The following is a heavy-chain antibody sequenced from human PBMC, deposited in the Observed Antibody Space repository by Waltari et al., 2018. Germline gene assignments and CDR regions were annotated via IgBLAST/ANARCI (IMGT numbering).Heavy chain of an antibody. CDR1: GYTFTSYA. V-gene: IGHV1-3*01. J-gene: IGHJ2*01. CDR2: ITAGNGNT. CDR3: ARYYDYIWGSYPGYFDL. D-gene: IGHD3-16*02. Sequence: QVQLVQSGAEVKKPGASVKVSCKASGYTFTSYAMHWVRQAPGQRLEWMGWITAGNGNTKYSQKFQGRVTITRDTSASTAYMERSSLRSEDTAVYYCARYYDYIWGSYPGYFDLWGRGTLVTVSS.